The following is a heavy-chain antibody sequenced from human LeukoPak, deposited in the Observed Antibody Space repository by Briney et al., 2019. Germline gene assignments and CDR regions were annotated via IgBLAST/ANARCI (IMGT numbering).Heavy chain of an antibody. Sequence: PGGSLRLSCAASGFTVSSNYMSWVRQAPGKGLEGVSVIYSGGSTYYADSVKGRFTISRDNSKNTLYLQMKSLRAEDTAVYYCARAQGSGWGYYFDYWGQGTLVTVSS. V-gene: IGHV3-53*01. J-gene: IGHJ4*02. CDR3: ARAQGSGWGYYFDY. CDR1: GFTVSSNY. CDR2: IYSGGST. D-gene: IGHD6-19*01.